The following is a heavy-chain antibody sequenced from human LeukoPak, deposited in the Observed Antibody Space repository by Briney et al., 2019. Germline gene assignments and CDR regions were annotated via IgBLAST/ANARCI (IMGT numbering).Heavy chain of an antibody. CDR3: ARLSSVYDFWSGYPVGLNWFDP. CDR1: GGSISSFY. J-gene: IGHJ5*02. CDR2: IYYSGNT. V-gene: IGHV4-59*12. D-gene: IGHD3-3*01. Sequence: PSETLSLTCTVSGGSISSFYWSWIRQPPGKGLEWIGYIYYSGNTNYNPSLKNRVTISVDTSKNQFSLKLSSVTAADTAVYYCARLSSVYDFWSGYPVGLNWFDPWGQGTLVTVSS.